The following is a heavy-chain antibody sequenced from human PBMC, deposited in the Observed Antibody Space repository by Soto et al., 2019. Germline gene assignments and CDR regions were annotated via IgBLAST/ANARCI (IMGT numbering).Heavy chain of an antibody. CDR1: GYTFTGYY. Sequence: ASVKVSCTASGYTFTGYYIHWVRQAPGQGLEWMGWINPNSGGTNFAQKFQGWVTMTRDTSISTAYMELRSLRSDDTAVYYCARTTSSGWYFDYWGQGTLVTVSS. D-gene: IGHD6-19*01. CDR3: ARTTSSGWYFDY. V-gene: IGHV1-2*04. CDR2: INPNSGGT. J-gene: IGHJ4*02.